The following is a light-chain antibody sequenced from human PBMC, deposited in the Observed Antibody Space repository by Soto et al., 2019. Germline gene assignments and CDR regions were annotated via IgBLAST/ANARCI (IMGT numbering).Light chain of an antibody. CDR2: EGS. CDR3: CSYGGSTNVV. J-gene: IGLJ2*01. CDR1: SSDVGSYDL. V-gene: IGLV2-23*01. Sequence: QSALTQPASVSGSPGQSITISCTGTSSDVGSYDLVSWYQQHPGTAPKLMIYEGSKRPSGVSYRFSGSKSGNTASLTISGLRTEDEADYYCCSYGGSTNVVFGGGTQLTVL.